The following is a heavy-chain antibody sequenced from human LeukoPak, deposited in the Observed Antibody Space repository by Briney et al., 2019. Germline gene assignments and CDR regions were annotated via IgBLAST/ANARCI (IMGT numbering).Heavy chain of an antibody. D-gene: IGHD3-10*01. CDR2: ISSGSGYT. V-gene: IGHV3-11*05. Sequence: PGGSLRLSCAASGFTFSDYYMSWIRQAPGKGLEWVSYISSGSGYTNYADSVKGRFTISRDNAKNSLYLQMNSLRAEDTAVYYCARDHTGAFGESLYYFDYWGQGTLVTVSS. CDR1: GFTFSDYY. J-gene: IGHJ4*02. CDR3: ARDHTGAFGESLYYFDY.